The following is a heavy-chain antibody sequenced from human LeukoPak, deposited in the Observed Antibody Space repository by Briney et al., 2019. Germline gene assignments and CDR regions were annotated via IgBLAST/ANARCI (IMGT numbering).Heavy chain of an antibody. V-gene: IGHV3-64*01. CDR1: GFTFSSYA. J-gene: IGHJ4*02. Sequence: GSLRLSCAASGFTFSSYAMHWVRQAPGKGLEYVSAISSNGGSTYYANSVKGRFTISRDNSKNTLYLQMGSLRAEDMAVYYCARVAYYYDSSGHFDYWGQGTLVTVSS. CDR3: ARVAYYYDSSGHFDY. D-gene: IGHD3-22*01. CDR2: ISSNGGST.